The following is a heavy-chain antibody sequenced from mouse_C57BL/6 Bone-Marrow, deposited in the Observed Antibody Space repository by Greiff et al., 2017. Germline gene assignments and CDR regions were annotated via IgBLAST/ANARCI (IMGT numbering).Heavy chain of an antibody. Sequence: VHVKQSGAELVRPGASVKLSCTASGFNIKDDYMHWVKQRPEQGLEWIGWIDPENGDTEYASKFQGKATITADTSSNTAYLQLSSLTSEDTAVYYCTSTIWFAYWGQGTLVTVSA. CDR3: TSTIWFAY. J-gene: IGHJ3*01. V-gene: IGHV14-4*01. CDR2: IDPENGDT. D-gene: IGHD2-1*01. CDR1: GFNIKDDY.